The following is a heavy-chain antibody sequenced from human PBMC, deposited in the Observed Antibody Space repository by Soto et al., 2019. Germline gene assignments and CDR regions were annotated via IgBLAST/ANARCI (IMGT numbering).Heavy chain of an antibody. D-gene: IGHD3-22*01. CDR1: GFTFSSYA. V-gene: IGHV3-23*01. CDR3: AKDLSSLGWLALGAPFDS. Sequence: GWSLRLSCAASGFTFSSYAMNWVRQAPGKGLEWVSSVSANGRNTYYADSVKGRFTVSRDKSKNALFLQLDSLRVEDTAIYYCAKDLSSLGWLALGAPFDSWGPGTLVTASS. CDR2: VSANGRNT. J-gene: IGHJ4*02.